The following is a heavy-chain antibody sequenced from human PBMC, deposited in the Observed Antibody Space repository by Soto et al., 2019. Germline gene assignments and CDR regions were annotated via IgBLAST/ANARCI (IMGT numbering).Heavy chain of an antibody. Sequence: PSETLSLTCTVSGGSVSSGSYYWSWIRQPPGKGLECIGYIYSIGSTNYSPSLKSRVSMSLDTSKNQFSLKLRSVTAADTAVYYCETTYYFDSSGFGWGQGTLVTVSS. J-gene: IGHJ4*02. CDR3: ETTYYFDSSGFG. CDR2: IYSIGST. CDR1: GGSVSSGSYY. D-gene: IGHD3-22*01. V-gene: IGHV4-61*01.